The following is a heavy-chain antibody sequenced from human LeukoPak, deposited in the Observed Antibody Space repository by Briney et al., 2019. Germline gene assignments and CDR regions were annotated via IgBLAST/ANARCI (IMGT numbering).Heavy chain of an antibody. D-gene: IGHD2-2*01. CDR2: MNPNSGNT. Sequence: ASVKVSCKASGYTFTSYDINWVRQATGQGLEWMGWMNPNSGNTGYAQKFQGRVTMTRNTSISTAYMELSSLRSEDTAVYYCARDFSMPGVIVVVPAVMAYWGQGTLVTVSS. CDR3: ARDFSMPGVIVVVPAVMAY. V-gene: IGHV1-8*01. J-gene: IGHJ4*02. CDR1: GYTFTSYD.